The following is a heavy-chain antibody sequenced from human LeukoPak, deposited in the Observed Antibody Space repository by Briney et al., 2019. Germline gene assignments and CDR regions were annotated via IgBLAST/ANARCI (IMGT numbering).Heavy chain of an antibody. CDR1: GFTFSSYK. J-gene: IGHJ6*02. Sequence: GGSLRFSCAASGFTFSSYKMNWVRQAPGKGLGWVSYISSSGSIIYYADSVKGRFTISRDNAKNSLYLQMNSLRAEDTAVYYCARVDYDILTGSTYGMDVWGQGTTVTVSS. CDR3: ARVDYDILTGSTYGMDV. CDR2: ISSSGSII. V-gene: IGHV3-48*03. D-gene: IGHD3-9*01.